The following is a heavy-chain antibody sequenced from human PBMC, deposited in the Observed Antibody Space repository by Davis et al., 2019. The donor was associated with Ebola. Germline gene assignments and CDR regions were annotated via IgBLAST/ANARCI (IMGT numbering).Heavy chain of an antibody. CDR3: ATILSSCGGACPLDY. Sequence: ASVKVSCKTSGYTFATYDINWVRQAPGQGLEWMGWMNPNSGNTGYAQKFQGRVTMTRKTSISTAYMELSSLTSEDTAVYYCATILSSCGGACPLDYWGQGTLVTVSS. D-gene: IGHD2-21*02. CDR1: GYTFATYD. V-gene: IGHV1-8*01. J-gene: IGHJ4*02. CDR2: MNPNSGNT.